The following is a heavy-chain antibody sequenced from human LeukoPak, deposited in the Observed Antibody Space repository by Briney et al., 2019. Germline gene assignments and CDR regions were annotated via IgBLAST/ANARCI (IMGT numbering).Heavy chain of an antibody. Sequence: PSETLSLTCTVSGPSISSYYWGWIRQPPGKGLEWVGYIYYCGRPNYHPSLKSRAPISGDTPKNQLSLKLSSVTAVDTAEYYGRKYIGVAGRVCFDLWGQGTLVTVSS. V-gene: IGHV4-59*01. CDR1: GPSISSYY. D-gene: IGHD6-19*01. CDR3: RKYIGVAGRVCFDL. CDR2: IYYCGRP. J-gene: IGHJ5*02.